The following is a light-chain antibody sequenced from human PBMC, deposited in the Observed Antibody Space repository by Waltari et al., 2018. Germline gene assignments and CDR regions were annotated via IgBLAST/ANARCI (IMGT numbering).Light chain of an antibody. V-gene: IGKV3-15*01. Sequence: EIVMTQSPATLSVSPGERVTLSCKASQSIADNLAWYQQQPGQAPRPLIYAASTRATGVPARFRGSGSGAEFTLTISSLQSEDCGVFYCQQYNRWPPLTFGGGTKVEIK. CDR2: AAS. CDR3: QQYNRWPPLT. J-gene: IGKJ4*01. CDR1: QSIADN.